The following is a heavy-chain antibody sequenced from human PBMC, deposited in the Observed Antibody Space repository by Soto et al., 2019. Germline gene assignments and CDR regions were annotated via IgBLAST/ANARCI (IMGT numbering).Heavy chain of an antibody. CDR2: IYHSGST. CDR1: SDSISNSYW. V-gene: IGHV4-4*02. D-gene: IGHD6-6*01. J-gene: IGHJ4*02. Sequence: QVQLQESGPGLVKPSGTLSLTCVVSSDSISNSYWWTLVRQPPGKGLEWSGEIYHSGSTNYKPSLNRRVTMSVDKSNNQSSLKLTSMTAADTALYYCARGSLRKAPLDYWAQGTLVTVSS. CDR3: ARGSLRKAPLDY.